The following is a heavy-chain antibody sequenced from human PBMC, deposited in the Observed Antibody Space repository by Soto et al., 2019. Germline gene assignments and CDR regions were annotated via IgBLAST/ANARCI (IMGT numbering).Heavy chain of an antibody. J-gene: IGHJ6*02. V-gene: IGHV3-23*01. Sequence: EVQLLESGGGLVQPGGSLRLSCAASGFTFSSYVMSWVRQAPGKGLEWVSAISGSGGSTYYADSVKGRFTISRDNAKNTLYLQMNSLRAEDTAVYYCAKDRIAARYYYYGMDVWGQGTTVTVSS. CDR2: ISGSGGST. CDR3: AKDRIAARYYYYGMDV. D-gene: IGHD6-6*01. CDR1: GFTFSSYV.